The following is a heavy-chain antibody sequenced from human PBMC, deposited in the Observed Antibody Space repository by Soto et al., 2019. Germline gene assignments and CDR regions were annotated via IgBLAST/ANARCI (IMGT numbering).Heavy chain of an antibody. CDR1: GFTFSSYA. J-gene: IGHJ4*02. CDR3: AKDSTPREYYYDSLAYGATMLGFFDY. Sequence: GGSLRLSCAASGFTFSSYAMSWVRQAPGKGLEWVSAISGSGGSTYYADSVKGRFTISRDNSKNTLYLQMNSLRAEDTAVYYCAKDSTPREYYYDSLAYGATMLGFFDYWGQGTLVTVSS. D-gene: IGHD3-22*01. CDR2: ISGSGGST. V-gene: IGHV3-23*01.